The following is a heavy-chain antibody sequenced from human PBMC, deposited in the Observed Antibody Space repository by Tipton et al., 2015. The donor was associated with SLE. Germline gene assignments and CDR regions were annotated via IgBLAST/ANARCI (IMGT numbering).Heavy chain of an antibody. D-gene: IGHD1-14*01. Sequence: TLSLTCNVYGFSISSGYYWGWIRQSPGKGLEWIQNMYDSGSTYYNPSLKSRVTMSIDRSKNQFSLKLTSVTAADTAVYYCARGDRLLTAFDVWGPGTMVTVSS. V-gene: IGHV4-38-2*02. CDR1: GFSISSGYY. J-gene: IGHJ3*01. CDR2: MYDSGST. CDR3: ARGDRLLTAFDV.